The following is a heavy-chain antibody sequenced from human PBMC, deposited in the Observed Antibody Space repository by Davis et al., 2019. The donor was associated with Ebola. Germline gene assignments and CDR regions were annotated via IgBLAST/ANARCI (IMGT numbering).Heavy chain of an antibody. D-gene: IGHD2-15*01. CDR3: AMDDIVVVVAATYFDY. CDR1: GFTFSSYA. CDR2: ISGSGGST. Sequence: GESLKISCAASGFTFSSYAMSWVRQTPGKGLEWVSAISGSGGSTYYADSVKGRFTISRDNSKNTLYLQMNSLRAEDTAVYYCAMDDIVVVVAATYFDYWGQGTLVTVSS. J-gene: IGHJ4*02. V-gene: IGHV3-23*01.